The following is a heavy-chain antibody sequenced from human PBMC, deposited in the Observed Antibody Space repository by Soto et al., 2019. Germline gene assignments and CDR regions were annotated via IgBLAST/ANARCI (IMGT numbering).Heavy chain of an antibody. CDR1: GDSVSSKSAA. Sequence: SQTLSLTCAGSGDSVSSKSAAWDWIRQSPSRGFEWLGRTRYTSQWYSEYAVSVRSRITINPDTAKNHFSLQLTSVTPEDAAVYYCVRVDWNDAGSWGQGTLVTVSS. CDR3: VRVDWNDAGS. V-gene: IGHV6-1*01. CDR2: TRYTSQWYS. J-gene: IGHJ5*02. D-gene: IGHD1-1*01.